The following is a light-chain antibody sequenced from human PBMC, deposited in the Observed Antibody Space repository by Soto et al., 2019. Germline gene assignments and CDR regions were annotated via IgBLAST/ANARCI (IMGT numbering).Light chain of an antibody. J-gene: IGKJ4*01. Sequence: AIQVTQSPSSLSASVGDRVTITCRTSQDIRGALAWYQQKPGKPPRLLIYDVSSLESGVPSRFSGSGSGTEFTLTISSLQPEDFGTYFCQQYNSYSLTFGGGTKVEIK. CDR3: QQYNSYSLT. CDR1: QDIRGA. CDR2: DVS. V-gene: IGKV1-13*02.